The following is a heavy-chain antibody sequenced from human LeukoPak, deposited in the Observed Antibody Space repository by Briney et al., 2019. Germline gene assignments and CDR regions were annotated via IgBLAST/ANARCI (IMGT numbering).Heavy chain of an antibody. V-gene: IGHV1-8*01. CDR1: GYTFTSYD. Sequence: ASVKVSCKASGYTFTSYDINWVRHATGQGLEWMGWMNPNSGNTGYAQKFQGRVTMTRNTSISTAYMELSSLRSEDTAVYYCARVRYYYDSSDYWGQGTLVTVSS. CDR3: ARVRYYYDSSDY. J-gene: IGHJ4*02. D-gene: IGHD3-22*01. CDR2: MNPNSGNT.